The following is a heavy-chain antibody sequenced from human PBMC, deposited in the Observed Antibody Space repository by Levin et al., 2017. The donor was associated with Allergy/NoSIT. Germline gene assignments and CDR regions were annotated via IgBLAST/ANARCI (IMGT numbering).Heavy chain of an antibody. J-gene: IGHJ4*02. V-gene: IGHV5-51*01. CDR1: GYSFTSYW. CDR2: IYPGDSDT. D-gene: IGHD2-15*01. Sequence: KVSCKGSGYSFTSYWIGWVRQMPGKGLEWMGIIYPGDSDTRYSPSFQGQVTISADKSISTAYLQWSSLKASDTAMYYCARGGYCSGGSCYSYIGGFDYWGQGTLVTVSS. CDR3: ARGGYCSGGSCYSYIGGFDY.